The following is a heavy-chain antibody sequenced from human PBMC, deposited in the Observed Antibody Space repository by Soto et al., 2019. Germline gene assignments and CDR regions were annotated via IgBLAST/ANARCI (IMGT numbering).Heavy chain of an antibody. CDR2: IWSDASRE. CDR3: AGEPKGGAYDMDV. D-gene: IGHD3-16*01. J-gene: IGHJ6*02. CDR1: RLTFSTYD. Sequence: QVQLVESGGGVVQPGTSLRLSCAASRLTFSTYDMHWVRQVPGKGLEWVALIWSDASREFYADSVKGRFSISRDNSKNTLFLQMNGLRAEDTAVYYCAGEPKGGAYDMDVWGQGTTVTVSS. V-gene: IGHV3-33*01.